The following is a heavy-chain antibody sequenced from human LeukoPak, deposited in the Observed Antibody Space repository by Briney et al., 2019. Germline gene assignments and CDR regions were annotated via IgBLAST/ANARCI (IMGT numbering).Heavy chain of an antibody. J-gene: IGHJ5*02. CDR3: AREGGWSSSWTVGFDP. D-gene: IGHD6-13*01. Sequence: SVKVSCKASGGTFSNYAISWVRQAPGQGLEWMGRIIPIFGTANYAQKFQGRVTITTDESTSTAYMELSSLRFEDTAVYYCAREGGWSSSWTVGFDPWGQGTLVTVSS. CDR2: IIPIFGTA. V-gene: IGHV1-69*05. CDR1: GGTFSNYA.